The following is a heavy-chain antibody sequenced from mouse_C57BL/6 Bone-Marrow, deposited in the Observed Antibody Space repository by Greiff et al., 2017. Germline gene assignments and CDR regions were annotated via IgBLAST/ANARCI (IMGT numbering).Heavy chain of an antibody. CDR3: GDDRLFDY. Sequence: EVMLVQSVAELVRPGASVKLSCTASGFTIKNTYMHWVKLRPEQGLEWIGRIDPANGNTKYAPKFKGKATITADTSSNTAYLQLSSLTSEDTAIYYCGDDRLFDYWGQGTTLTVSS. J-gene: IGHJ2*01. CDR2: IDPANGNT. V-gene: IGHV14-3*01. D-gene: IGHD3-2*02. CDR1: GFTIKNTY.